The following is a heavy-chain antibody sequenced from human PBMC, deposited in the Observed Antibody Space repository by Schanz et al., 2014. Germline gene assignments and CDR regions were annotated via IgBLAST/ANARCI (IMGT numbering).Heavy chain of an antibody. CDR3: ARDGVDAAAGGNY. D-gene: IGHD6-13*01. CDR1: GYTFTSDS. J-gene: IGHJ4*02. Sequence: QVQLVQSGAEVKKPGASVKVSFKASGYTFTSDSMHWVRQAPGQGLEWMGMINPSGGSTTYAQKFQGRVTMTRDTSTSTVYMELSSLRSEDAAGYYCARDGVDAAAGGNYWGQGTLVTVSS. V-gene: IGHV1-46*03. CDR2: INPSGGST.